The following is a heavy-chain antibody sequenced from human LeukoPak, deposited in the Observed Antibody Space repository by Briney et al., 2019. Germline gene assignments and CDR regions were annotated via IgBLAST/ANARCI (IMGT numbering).Heavy chain of an antibody. CDR2: ISAYNGNT. Sequence: ASVKVSCKASGYTFTSYGISWVRQAPGQGLEWMGWISAYNGNTNYAQKLQGRVTMTTDTSTSTAYMELRSLRSDDTAVYYCARANRDSGSSLGAFDIWGQGTMVTVSS. D-gene: IGHD1-26*01. CDR1: GYTFTSYG. CDR3: ARANRDSGSSLGAFDI. J-gene: IGHJ3*02. V-gene: IGHV1-18*01.